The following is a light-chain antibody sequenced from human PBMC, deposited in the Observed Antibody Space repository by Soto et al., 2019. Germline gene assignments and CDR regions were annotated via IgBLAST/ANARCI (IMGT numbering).Light chain of an antibody. J-gene: IGKJ5*01. CDR2: AAS. Sequence: DIQMTQSPSTLSASVGDRVPITCRARQSISSWLAWYQQNPGKAPKVLIYAASSLDTGVPSRFSGSGSGTDFTFTISSLQPEDIATYYCQQYYELPITFGQGTRLEI. CDR3: QQYYELPIT. CDR1: QSISSW. V-gene: IGKV1-5*01.